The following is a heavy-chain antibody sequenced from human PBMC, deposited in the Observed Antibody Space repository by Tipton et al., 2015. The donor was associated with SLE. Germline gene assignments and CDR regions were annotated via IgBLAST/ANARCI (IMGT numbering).Heavy chain of an antibody. D-gene: IGHD5/OR15-5a*01. CDR3: ARDRSSVSD. J-gene: IGHJ4*02. CDR1: GYFISSGYY. Sequence: TLSLTCAVSGYFISSGYYWGWLRQPPGKGVEWIGIAYHSGSTYYNPSLESRVTISIDTSKNQFSLKLTSVTAADTAVYFCARDRSSVSDWGQGTQVIVSP. CDR2: AYHSGST. V-gene: IGHV4-38-2*02.